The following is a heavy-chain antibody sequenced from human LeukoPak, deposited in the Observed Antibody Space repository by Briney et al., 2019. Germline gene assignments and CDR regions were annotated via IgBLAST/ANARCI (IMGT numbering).Heavy chain of an antibody. CDR3: TRDNSMHELWWWFDP. CDR2: INPRGTRK. V-gene: IGHV1-46*01. CDR1: GYSFISYY. J-gene: IGHJ5*02. Sequence: GASGKVTCKASGYSFISYYMNWVGQAAGQGGEWMGFINPRGTRKIYVQKFQGRMIKNRDRATTTDYIELSSLKSDDTAVCYCTRDNSMHELWWWFDPWGQGTLVTVSS. D-gene: IGHD4/OR15-4a*01.